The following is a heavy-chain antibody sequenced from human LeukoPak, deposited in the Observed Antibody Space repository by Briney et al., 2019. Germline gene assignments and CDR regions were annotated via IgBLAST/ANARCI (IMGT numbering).Heavy chain of an antibody. J-gene: IGHJ6*04. CDR2: IHHRAGA. Sequence: SETLSLTCAVYGGSFTDYYWSWIRHLPGKGLEWIGEIHHRAGANYNPSLWGRVTISADTSKNQFSLHLTSVTAADTATFYCARGPVRDDGLTGISYYFGLDVWGYGTTVTVFS. D-gene: IGHD2-21*02. CDR1: GGSFTDYY. CDR3: ARGPVRDDGLTGISYYFGLDV. V-gene: IGHV4-34*01.